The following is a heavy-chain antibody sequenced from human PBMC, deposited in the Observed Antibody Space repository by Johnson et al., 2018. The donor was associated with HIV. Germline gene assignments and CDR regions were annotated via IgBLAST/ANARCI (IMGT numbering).Heavy chain of an antibody. CDR2: IKQDGSEK. J-gene: IGHJ3*01. Sequence: VQLVESGGGLVQPGGSLRLSCAASGFTFSSYAMHWVRQAPGKGLEWVANIKQDGSEKYYANSVKGRFTISRDNSKNTLFLQMGSRRPEDMAVYYCARDAKSSTWSPDGTDAFDVWGQGTMVTVSS. CDR3: ARDAKSSTWSPDGTDAFDV. D-gene: IGHD1-1*01. V-gene: IGHV3-7*01. CDR1: GFTFSSYA.